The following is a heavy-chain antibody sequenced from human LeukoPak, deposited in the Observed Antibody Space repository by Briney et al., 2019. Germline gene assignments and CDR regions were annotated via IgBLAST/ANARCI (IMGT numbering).Heavy chain of an antibody. CDR1: GFTVSSNY. Sequence: GGSLRLSCAASGFTVSSNYMSWVRQAPGKGLEWVSVIYSGGSTYYADSVKGRFTISRDNSKNTLYLQMNSLRAEDTAVYYCARELYYDFWSGYYTPQTDYYYYGMDVWGQGTTVTVSS. CDR2: IYSGGST. D-gene: IGHD3-3*01. CDR3: ARELYYDFWSGYYTPQTDYYYYGMDV. J-gene: IGHJ6*02. V-gene: IGHV3-66*01.